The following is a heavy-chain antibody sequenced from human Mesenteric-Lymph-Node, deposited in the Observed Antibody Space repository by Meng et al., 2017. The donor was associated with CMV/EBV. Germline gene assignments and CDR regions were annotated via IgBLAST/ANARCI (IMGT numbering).Heavy chain of an antibody. Sequence: ISWVGQAPGQGLDWMGWINAYNGSPNDAEHRQGRVTMATDRSTSSAYMKLRSLRSDDTAVYYCARVSYYYDSSGYSRLSPQSCFDCWGQGTLVTVSS. D-gene: IGHD3-22*01. J-gene: IGHJ4*02. CDR2: INAYNGSP. CDR3: ARVSYYYDSSGYSRLSPQSCFDC. V-gene: IGHV1-18*01.